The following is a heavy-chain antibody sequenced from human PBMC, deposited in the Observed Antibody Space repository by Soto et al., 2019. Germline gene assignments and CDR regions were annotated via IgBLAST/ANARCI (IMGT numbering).Heavy chain of an antibody. CDR1: GFTFSSYA. V-gene: IGHV3-30-3*01. CDR2: ISYDGSNK. CDR3: VGGACGGDCFTDAFDI. D-gene: IGHD2-21*02. J-gene: IGHJ3*02. Sequence: QVQLVESGGGVVQPGRSLRLSCAASGFTFSSYAMHWVRQAPGKGLEWVAVISYDGSNKYYADSVKGRFTISRDNSKNPLYLQMNSLRAEDTAVYYCVGGACGGDCFTDAFDIWGQGTMVTVSS.